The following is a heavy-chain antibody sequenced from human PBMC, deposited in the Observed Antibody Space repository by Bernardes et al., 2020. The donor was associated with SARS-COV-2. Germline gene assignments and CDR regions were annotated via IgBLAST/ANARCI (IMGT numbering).Heavy chain of an antibody. CDR2: INPNSGGT. Sequence: ASVKVSCKASGYTFTGYYMHWVRQAPGQGLEWMGWINPNSGGTNYAQKFQGRVTMTRDTSISTAYMELSRLRSDDTAVYYCAREPTPQLLIWGAFDIWGQGTMVTVSS. V-gene: IGHV1-2*02. CDR1: GYTFTGYY. CDR3: AREPTPQLLIWGAFDI. D-gene: IGHD2-2*01. J-gene: IGHJ3*02.